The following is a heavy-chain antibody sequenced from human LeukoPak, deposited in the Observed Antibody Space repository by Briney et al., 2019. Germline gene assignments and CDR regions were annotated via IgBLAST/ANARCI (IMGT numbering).Heavy chain of an antibody. CDR3: AKDMGYCSGGSCSQLDV. CDR2: ISWNSGSI. J-gene: IGHJ6*02. D-gene: IGHD2-15*01. Sequence: GGSLRLSCAASGFTFDDYAMHWVRQAPGKGLEWVSGISWNSGSIGYADSVKGRFTISRDNAKNSLYLQMNSLRAEDTALYYCAKDMGYCSGGSCSQLDVWGQGTTVTVSS. V-gene: IGHV3-9*01. CDR1: GFTFDDYA.